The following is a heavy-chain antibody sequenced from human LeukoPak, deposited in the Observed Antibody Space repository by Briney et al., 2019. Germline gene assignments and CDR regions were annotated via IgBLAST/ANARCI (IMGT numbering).Heavy chain of an antibody. V-gene: IGHV3-9*01. D-gene: IGHD6-19*01. Sequence: GGSLRLSCAASGFTFDDYAMHWVRQAPGKGLEWVSGISWNSGSIGYADSVKGRFTISRDNAKNSLYLQMNSLRAEDTALYYCAKELTVAGLDYWGQGTLVTVSS. CDR2: ISWNSGSI. J-gene: IGHJ4*02. CDR1: GFTFDDYA. CDR3: AKELTVAGLDY.